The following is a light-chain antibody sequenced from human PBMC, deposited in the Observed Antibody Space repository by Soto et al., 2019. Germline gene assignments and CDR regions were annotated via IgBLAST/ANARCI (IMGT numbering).Light chain of an antibody. V-gene: IGKV3-20*01. Sequence: EIVLTQSPGTLSLSPGERATLSCRASQSVSSSYLAWYQQKPGQAPRLLIYGASSRATGIPDRFSGSGSGTDFNLTISRLEPEDFALYSCQQYGSSPPWTFGQGTKVEIK. CDR2: GAS. J-gene: IGKJ1*01. CDR3: QQYGSSPPWT. CDR1: QSVSSSY.